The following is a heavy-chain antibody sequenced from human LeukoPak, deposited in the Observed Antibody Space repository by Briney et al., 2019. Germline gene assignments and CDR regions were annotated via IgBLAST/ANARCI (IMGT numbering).Heavy chain of an antibody. CDR1: GFTFSSYA. V-gene: IGHV3-23*01. D-gene: IGHD3-22*01. CDR2: ISGSGGST. J-gene: IGHJ4*02. CDR3: AKVTYYYDSSGYADY. Sequence: GGSLRLSCAASGFTFSSYAMSWVRQAPGKGLEWVSAISGSGGSTYYADSVKGRFTISRDNSKNTLYLQMNSLRAEDTAVYYCAKVTYYYDSSGYADYWGQGTLVTASS.